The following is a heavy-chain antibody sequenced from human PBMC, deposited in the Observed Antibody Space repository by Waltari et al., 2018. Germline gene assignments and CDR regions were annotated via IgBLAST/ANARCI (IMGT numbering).Heavy chain of an antibody. CDR1: GYTFTWYY. D-gene: IGHD5-12*01. V-gene: IGHV1-46*01. J-gene: IGHJ3*02. CDR2: VSPTGSSK. CDR3: ARVSEMATIVHAFDI. Sequence: QVQLVQSGAGMQKPGASVKISCKASGYTFTWYYLTWVRQAPGQGLEWMGIVSPTGSSKASSQKFQGRLTMTTDTSTSTVYMELTGLTSEDTAVYYCARVSEMATIVHAFDIWGPGTLVTVSS.